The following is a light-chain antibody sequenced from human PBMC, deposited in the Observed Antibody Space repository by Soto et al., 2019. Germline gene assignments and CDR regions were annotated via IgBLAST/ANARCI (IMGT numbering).Light chain of an antibody. CDR1: QSIYDW. CDR3: QQYNTYCT. V-gene: IGKV1-5*03. J-gene: IGKJ1*01. Sequence: DSQMTQSPSTLSASVGDRVTITCRASQSIYDWLAWYQQKPGKAPKLLIYKASNLESGVPSRFTGSASGTEFTLTISSLQPDDFATFYCQQYNTYCTFGQGTKVEIK. CDR2: KAS.